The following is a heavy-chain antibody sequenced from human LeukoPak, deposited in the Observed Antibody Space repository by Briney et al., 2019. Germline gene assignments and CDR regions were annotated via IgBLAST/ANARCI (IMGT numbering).Heavy chain of an antibody. D-gene: IGHD2-15*01. CDR3: AKGSTSLGYCSAGSCYVYNYYMDA. CDR1: GFTFRDYA. J-gene: IGHJ6*03. V-gene: IGHV3-23*01. Sequence: GGSLRLSCAASGFTFRDYAVSWGRQAPGKGLEWVSAISGNGGITHDADSVKGRFTISRDNSEDTLYLQMNSLRAEDSAVYFCAKGSTSLGYCSAGSCYVYNYYMDAWGRGTTVTVSS. CDR2: ISGNGGIT.